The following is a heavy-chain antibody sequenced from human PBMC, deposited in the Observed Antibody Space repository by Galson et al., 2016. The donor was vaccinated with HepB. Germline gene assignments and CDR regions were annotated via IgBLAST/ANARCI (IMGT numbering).Heavy chain of an antibody. CDR1: GVSISGIY. Sequence: SETLSLTCTVSGVSISGIYWSWFRQPPGKGLEWIGYIYHNGGTKYNPSLQSRVTLSVDASKRQLSLRVTSVTAADTAVYFCANIAPRPHYGGQGAPVTVPS. CDR2: IYHNGGT. V-gene: IGHV4-59*01. CDR3: ANIAPRPHY. J-gene: IGHJ4*02. D-gene: IGHD6-13*01.